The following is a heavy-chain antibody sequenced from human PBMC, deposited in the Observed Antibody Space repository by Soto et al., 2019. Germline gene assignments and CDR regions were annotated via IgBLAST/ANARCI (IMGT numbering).Heavy chain of an antibody. J-gene: IGHJ4*02. CDR2: ISYDGSNK. CDR1: GFTLSSYA. D-gene: IGHD3-3*01. V-gene: IGHV3-30-3*01. Sequence: QVQLVESGGGVVQPGRSLRLSCAASGFTLSSYAMHWVRQAPGKGLEWVAVISYDGSNKYYADSVKGRFTISRDNSKNTLYLQMNSLRAEDTAVYYCARDLAGFGFLEWLFDYWGQGTLVTVSS. CDR3: ARDLAGFGFLEWLFDY.